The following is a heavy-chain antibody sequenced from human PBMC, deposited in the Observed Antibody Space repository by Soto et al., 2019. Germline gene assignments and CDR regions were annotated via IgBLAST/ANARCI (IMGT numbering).Heavy chain of an antibody. V-gene: IGHV1-69*13. D-gene: IGHD6-6*01. Sequence: SVKVSCKASGGTFSSYAISWVRQAPGQGLEWMGGIIPVFGTANYAQKFQGRVTITADESTSTAYMELSSLRSEDTAVYYCARGHSSSSWYYYYGMDVWGQGTTVTVSS. CDR3: ARGHSSSSWYYYYGMDV. J-gene: IGHJ6*02. CDR2: IIPVFGTA. CDR1: GGTFSSYA.